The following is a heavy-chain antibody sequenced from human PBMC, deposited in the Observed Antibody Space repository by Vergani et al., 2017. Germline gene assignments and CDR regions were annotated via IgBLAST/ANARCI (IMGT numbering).Heavy chain of an antibody. D-gene: IGHD2/OR15-2a*01. CDR1: GFIFGSYW. CDR3: AKEFYGLSYLSVDI. J-gene: IGHJ3*02. Sequence: EVQLVESGGDLVQPGGSLRLSCTASGFIFGSYWMSWVRQAPGKGLEWVANINPFGNEKYLVDSVEGRFTVSRNNAENSLFLQMDSLRDDDTAAYYCAKEFYGLSYLSVDIWGRGTLVTVSS. CDR2: INPFGNEK. V-gene: IGHV3-7*03.